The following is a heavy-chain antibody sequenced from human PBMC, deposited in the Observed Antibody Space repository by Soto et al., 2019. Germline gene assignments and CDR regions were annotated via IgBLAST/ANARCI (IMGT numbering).Heavy chain of an antibody. D-gene: IGHD1-7*01. V-gene: IGHV3-33*01. CDR2: IWYDGSNK. Sequence: PGGSLRLSCAASGFTFSSYGMHWVRQAPGKGLEWVAVIWYDGSNKYYADSVKGRFTISRDNSKNTLYLQMNSLRAEDTAVYYCARAFPGGTTNILLYYYYGMDVWGQGTTVTVSS. CDR3: ARAFPGGTTNILLYYYYGMDV. J-gene: IGHJ6*02. CDR1: GFTFSSYG.